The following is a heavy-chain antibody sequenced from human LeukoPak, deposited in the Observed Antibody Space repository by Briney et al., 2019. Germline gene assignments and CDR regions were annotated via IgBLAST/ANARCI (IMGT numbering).Heavy chain of an antibody. D-gene: IGHD2-2*01. J-gene: IGHJ4*02. CDR1: GFAFGSEA. Sequence: GGSLRLSCAVSGFAFGSEAMSWVRQSPARGLEWVASISPGGGTTYYADYVKGRFTISRDNSKNTLYLQMNSLRAEDTAVYYCAKDFNVPAALSYYFDYWGQGTLVTVSS. V-gene: IGHV3-23*01. CDR3: AKDFNVPAALSYYFDY. CDR2: ISPGGGTT.